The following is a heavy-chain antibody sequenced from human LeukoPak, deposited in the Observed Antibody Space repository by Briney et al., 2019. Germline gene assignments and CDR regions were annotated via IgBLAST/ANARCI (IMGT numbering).Heavy chain of an antibody. CDR1: GYIFTRYG. V-gene: IGHV1-18*04. CDR2: ISAHYGNT. CDR3: ARDFFHGHCSGLSCFPLDY. Sequence: ASVKVSCKASGYIFTRYGISWVRQAPGQGLEWMGWISAHYGNTNSAQKFQDRVTMTTDTSTNTAYMELRSLRPDDTAVYYCARDFFHGHCSGLSCFPLDYWGQGSLVTVSS. D-gene: IGHD2-15*01. J-gene: IGHJ4*02.